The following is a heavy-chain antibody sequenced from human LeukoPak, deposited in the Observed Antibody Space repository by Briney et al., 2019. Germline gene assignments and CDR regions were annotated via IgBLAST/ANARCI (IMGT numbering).Heavy chain of an antibody. D-gene: IGHD5-24*01. CDR1: GYTFPSYD. CDR2: MNPNSGNT. CDR3: ARVRRDLRGPDFDY. J-gene: IGHJ4*02. V-gene: IGHV1-8*01. Sequence: GASVKVSCRASGYTFPSYDINWVRQATGQGLEWMGWMNPNSGNTGYAQKFQGRVTMTRNTSISTAYMELSSLRSEDTAVYYCARVRRDLRGPDFDYWGQGTLVTVSS.